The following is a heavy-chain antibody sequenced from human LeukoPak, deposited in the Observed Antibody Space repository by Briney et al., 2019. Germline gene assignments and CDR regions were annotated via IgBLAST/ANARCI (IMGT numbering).Heavy chain of an antibody. CDR1: GGSISSSSYY. Sequence: PSETLSLTCTVSGGSISSSSYYWGWIRQPPGKGLEWIGSIYYSGSTYYNPSLKSRVTISVDTSKNQFSLKLSSVTAADTAVYYCARQGYDFWSGSPDAFDIWGQGTMVTVSS. CDR2: IYYSGST. CDR3: ARQGYDFWSGSPDAFDI. J-gene: IGHJ3*02. D-gene: IGHD3-3*01. V-gene: IGHV4-39*01.